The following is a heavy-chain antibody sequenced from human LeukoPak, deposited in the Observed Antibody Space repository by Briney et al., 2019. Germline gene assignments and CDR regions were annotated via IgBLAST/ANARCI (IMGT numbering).Heavy chain of an antibody. CDR3: ARDFGRAYGDKFDY. Sequence: ASVKDSCKTCGYTFIGYYMHWVRHATGQELEWMGWINPNSGVTDYAQKFQGRVTMTRDTSISTAYMEVSSLRSDDTAVYYCARDFGRAYGDKFDYWGQGTLVTVSS. CDR1: GYTFIGYY. V-gene: IGHV1-2*02. J-gene: IGHJ4*02. D-gene: IGHD4-17*01. CDR2: INPNSGVT.